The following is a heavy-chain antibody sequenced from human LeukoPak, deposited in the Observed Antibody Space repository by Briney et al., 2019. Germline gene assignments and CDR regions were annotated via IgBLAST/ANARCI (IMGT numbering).Heavy chain of an antibody. D-gene: IGHD6-13*01. CDR2: ISSSSSYI. Sequence: GGSLRLSCAASGFTFSSYSMNWVRQAPGKGLEWVSSISSSSSYIYYADSVEGRFTISRDNAKNSLYLQMNSLRAEDTAVYYCARATAAGTFGIGYWGQGTLVTVSS. CDR1: GFTFSSYS. J-gene: IGHJ4*02. V-gene: IGHV3-21*01. CDR3: ARATAAGTFGIGY.